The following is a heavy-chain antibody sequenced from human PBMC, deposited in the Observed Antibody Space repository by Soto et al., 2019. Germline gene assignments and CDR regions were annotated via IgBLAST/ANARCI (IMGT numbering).Heavy chain of an antibody. CDR1: GGTFSSYA. D-gene: IGHD5-12*01. V-gene: IGHV1-69*01. CDR2: IIPIFGTA. CDR3: ARDRRDIVATITGYYYYGMDV. J-gene: IGHJ6*02. Sequence: QVQLVQSGAEVKKPGSSVKVSCKASGGTFSSYAISWVRQAPGHGLEWMGGIIPIFGTANYAQKFQGRVTITADESTSTAYMELSSLRSEDTAVYSCARDRRDIVATITGYYYYGMDVWGQGTTVTVFS.